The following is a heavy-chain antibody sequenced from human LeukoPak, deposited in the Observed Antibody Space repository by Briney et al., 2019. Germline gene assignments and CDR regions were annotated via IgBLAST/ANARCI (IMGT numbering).Heavy chain of an antibody. Sequence: GGSLRLSCAASGFTFSSYAMHWVRQAPGKGLEWVAVISYDGSNKYYADSVKGRFTISRDNSKNTLYLQMNSLRAEDTAVYYCSTPLEEQLVFDYWGQGTLVTVPS. CDR1: GFTFSSYA. V-gene: IGHV3-30-3*01. J-gene: IGHJ4*02. D-gene: IGHD6-13*01. CDR3: STPLEEQLVFDY. CDR2: ISYDGSNK.